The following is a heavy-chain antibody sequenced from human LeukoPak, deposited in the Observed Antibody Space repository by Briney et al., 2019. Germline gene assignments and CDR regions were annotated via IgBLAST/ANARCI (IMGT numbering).Heavy chain of an antibody. CDR3: AKDSSYSSSGGKFDY. CDR1: GFTFDDYA. D-gene: IGHD6-13*01. Sequence: GGSLRLSCAASGFTFDDYAMHWVRQAPGKGLEWVSGISWNSGSIGYADSVKGRFTISRDNAKNSLYLQMNSLRAEDTALYYCAKDSSYSSSGGKFDYWGQGTLVTVSS. CDR2: ISWNSGSI. J-gene: IGHJ4*02. V-gene: IGHV3-9*01.